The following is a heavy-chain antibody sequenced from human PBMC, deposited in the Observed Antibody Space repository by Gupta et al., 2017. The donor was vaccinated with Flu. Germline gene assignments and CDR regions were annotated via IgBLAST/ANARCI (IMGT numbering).Heavy chain of an antibody. V-gene: IGHV1-69*01. CDR2: IVPRFSTM. J-gene: IGHJ6*02. Sequence: QVQLVQSGPEVTSAGSSMKVSCKASGGSFNSLNWVRQAPGQGLEGIGGIVPRFSTMNHSKKLQGRVTISADGSTNTFYMELSSLRSEDTGIYYCATGSFLFKTSEKFYFYGMDVGGQGTAVTVSS. D-gene: IGHD1-26*01. CDR3: ATGSFLFKTSEKFYFYGMDV. CDR1: GGSFNS.